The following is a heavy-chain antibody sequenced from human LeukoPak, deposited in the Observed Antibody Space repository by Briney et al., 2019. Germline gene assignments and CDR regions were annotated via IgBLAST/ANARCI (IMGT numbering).Heavy chain of an antibody. J-gene: IGHJ4*02. CDR2: ISSSSSSI. D-gene: IGHD3-22*01. V-gene: IGHV3-21*01. CDR1: GFTFSSYS. Sequence: GGSLRLSCAASGFTFSSYSMNWVRQAPGKGLEWVSSISSSSSSIYYADSVKGRFTISRDNAKNSLYLQMNSLRAEDTAVYYCARDSDSSGYCDYWGQGTLVTVSS. CDR3: ARDSDSSGYCDY.